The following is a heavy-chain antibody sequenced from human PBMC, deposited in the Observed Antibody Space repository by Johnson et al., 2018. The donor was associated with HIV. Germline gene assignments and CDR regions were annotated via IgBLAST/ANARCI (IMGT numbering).Heavy chain of an antibody. D-gene: IGHD5-18*01. CDR2: ISYDGNNN. J-gene: IGHJ3*01. CDR3: ARLPSGYSRDGFNV. Sequence: QVQLVESGGGVVQPGRSLRLSCTASAFTFSNYGMHWVRQAPGKGLEWVALISYDGNNNYYADSVKGRFTISRDNAKNSLYLQMNRLRAEDTAVYYCARLPSGYSRDGFNVWGQGTMVTLSS. V-gene: IGHV3-30*03. CDR1: AFTFSNYG.